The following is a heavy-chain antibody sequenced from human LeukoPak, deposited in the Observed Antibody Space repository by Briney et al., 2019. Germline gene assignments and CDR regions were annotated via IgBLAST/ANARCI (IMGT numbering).Heavy chain of an antibody. CDR3: VKDRNKRDLDSLDV. V-gene: IGHV3-53*05. Sequence: GGSLRLSCAASGFTVSNNYMSWVRQAPGKGLEWVPLIYSGGSTYYADSVKGRFTISRDNAKKSLYLQMSSLRAEDTALYYCVKDRNKRDLDSLDVWDQGTMVTVSS. CDR1: GFTVSNNY. J-gene: IGHJ3*01. D-gene: IGHD2-2*03. CDR2: IYSGGST.